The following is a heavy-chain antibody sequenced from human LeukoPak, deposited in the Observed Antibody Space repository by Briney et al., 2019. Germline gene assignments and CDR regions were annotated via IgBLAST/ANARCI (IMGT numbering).Heavy chain of an antibody. V-gene: IGHV4-4*07. J-gene: IGHJ4*02. CDR1: GASISSYY. D-gene: IGHD4-17*01. CDR3: ARDPYGDYAAGYYFDY. CDR2: IYTSGST. Sequence: SESLSLTCTVSGASISSYYWGWVRPPAGKGREWVGRIYTSGSTNYNPSLKSRVTMSVDTSKNQFSLKLSSVTAADTAVYYCARDPYGDYAAGYYFDYWGQGTLVTVSS.